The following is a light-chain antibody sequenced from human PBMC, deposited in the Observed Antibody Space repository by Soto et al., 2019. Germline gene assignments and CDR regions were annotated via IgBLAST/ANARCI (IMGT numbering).Light chain of an antibody. CDR3: SSYTSNSTPYV. J-gene: IGLJ1*01. CDR2: EVS. Sequence: LTQPASVSGSPGQSITISCTGTSSDVGGYNYVSWYQQHPGKAPKLMIYEVSKWPSGVSDRFSGSMSGNTASLTISGLQAEDEADYYCSSYTSNSTPYVFGTGTKVTVL. CDR1: SSDVGGYNY. V-gene: IGLV2-14*01.